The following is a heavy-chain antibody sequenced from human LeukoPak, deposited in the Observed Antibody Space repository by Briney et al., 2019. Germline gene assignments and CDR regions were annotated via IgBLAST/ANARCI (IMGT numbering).Heavy chain of an antibody. CDR1: GGSISSGGYY. D-gene: IGHD3-22*01. V-gene: IGHV4-61*08. CDR3: ARLGWDYYDSSGYYFY. CDR2: IYYSGRT. Sequence: SETLSLTCTVSGGSISSGGYYWSWIRQPPGKGLEWIGYIYYSGRTDYNPSLKSRVTISVDTSKSQFSLKLSSVTAADTAVYYCARLGWDYYDSSGYYFYWGQGTLVTVSS. J-gene: IGHJ4*02.